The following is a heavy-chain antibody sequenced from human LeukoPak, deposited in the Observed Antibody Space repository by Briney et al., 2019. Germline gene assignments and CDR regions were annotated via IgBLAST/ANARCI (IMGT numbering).Heavy chain of an antibody. CDR3: AELGITMIGGV. V-gene: IGHV3-48*03. CDR2: ISSSGSTI. J-gene: IGHJ6*04. Sequence: GGSLRLSCAASGFTFSSYEMNWVRQAPGKGLEWVSYISSSGSTIYYADSVKGRFTISRDNAKNSLYLQMISLRAEDTAVYYCAELGITMIGGVWGKGTTVTISS. D-gene: IGHD3-10*02. CDR1: GFTFSSYE.